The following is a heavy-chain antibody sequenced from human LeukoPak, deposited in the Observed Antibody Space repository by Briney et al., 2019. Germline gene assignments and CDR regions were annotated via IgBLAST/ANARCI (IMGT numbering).Heavy chain of an antibody. Sequence: SETLSLTCTVSGGSISSYYWSWIRQPAGKGLEWIGRIYTSGSTNYNPSLKSRVTMSVDTSKNQFSLKLSSVTAADTAVYYCARGGAQYYYDSNDRYYFDYWGQGTLVTVSS. D-gene: IGHD3-22*01. CDR2: IYTSGST. CDR3: ARGGAQYYYDSNDRYYFDY. V-gene: IGHV4-4*07. CDR1: GGSISSYY. J-gene: IGHJ4*02.